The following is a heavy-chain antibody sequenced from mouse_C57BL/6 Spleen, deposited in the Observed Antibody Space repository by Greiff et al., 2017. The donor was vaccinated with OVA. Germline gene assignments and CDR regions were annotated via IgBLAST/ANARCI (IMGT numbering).Heavy chain of an antibody. CDR2: ISYDGSN. D-gene: IGHD2-5*01. J-gene: IGHJ2*01. CDR1: GYSITSGYY. CDR3: ARWAYYSSDY. Sequence: EVKLMESGPGLVKPSQSLSLTCSVTGYSITSGYYWNWIRQFPGNKLEWMGYISYDGSNNYNPSLKNRISITRDTSKNQFFLKLNSVTTEDTATYYCARWAYYSSDYWGQGTTLTVSS. V-gene: IGHV3-6*01.